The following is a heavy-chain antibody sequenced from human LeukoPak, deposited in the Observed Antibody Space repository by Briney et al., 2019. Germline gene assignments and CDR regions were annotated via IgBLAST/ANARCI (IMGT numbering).Heavy chain of an antibody. CDR1: GGSISSSTYY. V-gene: IGHV4-39*01. CDR3: ARGYQGSSFDY. CDR2: IYYSGST. J-gene: IGHJ4*02. Sequence: SETLSLTCTVSGGSISSSTYYWGWIRQPPGEGLEWIGTIYYSGSTYYNPSLQSRVTISVDTSKNQFSLKLSSVTAVDTAVYYCARGYQGSSFDYWGQGTLVTVSS. D-gene: IGHD6-13*01.